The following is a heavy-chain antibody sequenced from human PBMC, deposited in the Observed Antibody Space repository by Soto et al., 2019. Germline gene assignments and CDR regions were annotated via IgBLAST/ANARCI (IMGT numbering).Heavy chain of an antibody. D-gene: IGHD2-15*01. CDR2: IYPGDSDT. Sequence: PGESLKISCKGSGYSFTSYWIGWVRQMPGKGLEWMGIIYPGDSDTRYSPSFQGQVTISADKSISTAYLQWSSLKASDTAIYYCARSGPCSGGTCYRYVDYWGQGTLVTVPQ. J-gene: IGHJ4*02. V-gene: IGHV5-51*01. CDR3: ARSGPCSGGTCYRYVDY. CDR1: GYSFTSYW.